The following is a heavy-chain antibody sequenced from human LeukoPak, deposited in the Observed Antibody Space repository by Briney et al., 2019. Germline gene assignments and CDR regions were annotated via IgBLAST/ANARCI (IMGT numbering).Heavy chain of an antibody. CDR3: ARGLHDRSWYGAH. V-gene: IGHV3-30*04. D-gene: IGHD6-13*01. CDR1: GFTFSDYT. Sequence: GRSLRLSCAASGFTFSDYTMQWVRQAPGKGLEWVALLPPDGSYQYYADSLKGRFTISRDNFKNALYLQMNSLRLEGTAVYYCARGLHDRSWYGAHWGQGTLLSVSS. J-gene: IGHJ4*02. CDR2: LPPDGSYQ.